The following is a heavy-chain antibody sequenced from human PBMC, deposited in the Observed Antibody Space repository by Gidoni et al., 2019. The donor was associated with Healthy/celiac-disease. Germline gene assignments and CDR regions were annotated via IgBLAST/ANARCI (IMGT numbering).Heavy chain of an antibody. J-gene: IGHJ4*02. CDR1: GYTFTGYY. CDR2: INPNSGGT. D-gene: IGHD3-9*01. Sequence: QVQLVQSGAEVKKPGASVKVSCKASGYTFTGYYMHWVRQAPGQGLEWMGWINPNSGGTNYAQKFQGRVTMTRDTSISTAYMELSRLRSDDTAVYYCARGRYFDWLLSPQYFDYWGQGTLVTVSS. CDR3: ARGRYFDWLLSPQYFDY. V-gene: IGHV1-2*02.